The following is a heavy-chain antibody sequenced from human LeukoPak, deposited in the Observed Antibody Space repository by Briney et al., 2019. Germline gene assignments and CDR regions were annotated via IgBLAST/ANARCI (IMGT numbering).Heavy chain of an antibody. D-gene: IGHD6-19*01. CDR2: ISSSGSTI. CDR1: GFTFSDYY. V-gene: IGHV3-11*01. CDR3: ARDLGWYIKYGMDV. Sequence: PGGSLRLSCAASGFTFSDYYMSWIRQAPGKGLEGVSYISSSGSTIYYADSVKGRFTISRDNAKNSLYLQMNSLRAEDTAVYYCARDLGWYIKYGMDVWGQGTTVTVSS. J-gene: IGHJ6*02.